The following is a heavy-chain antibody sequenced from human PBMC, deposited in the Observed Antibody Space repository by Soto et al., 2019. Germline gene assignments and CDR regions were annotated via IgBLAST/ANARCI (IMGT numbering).Heavy chain of an antibody. CDR3: ARAGDDIIAAARTFGYFPH. J-gene: IGHJ1*01. D-gene: IGHD6-13*01. Sequence: QVQLVQSGAEVKKPGASVKVSCKASGYTFTSYGISWVRQAPGQGLEWMGWISAYNGNTNYAQKLQGRVTMTTDTSTSTAYMELRSLRSDDTAVYYCARAGDDIIAAARTFGYFPHWGQGTLVTVSS. V-gene: IGHV1-18*01. CDR1: GYTFTSYG. CDR2: ISAYNGNT.